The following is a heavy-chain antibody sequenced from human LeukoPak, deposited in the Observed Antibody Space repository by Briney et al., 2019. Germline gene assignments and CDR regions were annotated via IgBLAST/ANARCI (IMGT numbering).Heavy chain of an antibody. D-gene: IGHD3-3*01. J-gene: IGHJ6*03. CDR3: AADFWSGYYGGGYYYYYMDV. V-gene: IGHV1-58*02. CDR1: GFTFTSSA. CDR2: IVVGSGNT. Sequence: TSVKVSCKAPGFTFTSSAMQWVRQARGQRLEWIGWIVVGSGNTNYAQKFQERVTITTDMSTSTAYMELNSLRSEDTAVYYCAADFWSGYYGGGYYYYYMDVWGKGTTVTVSS.